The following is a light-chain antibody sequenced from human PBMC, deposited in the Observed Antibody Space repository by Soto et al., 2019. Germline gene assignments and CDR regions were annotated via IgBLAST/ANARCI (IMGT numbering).Light chain of an antibody. CDR2: TAS. J-gene: IGKJ4*01. Sequence: DIQMTQSPSSLSASVGDRVTITCRASQSISNSLNWYQQKPGKAPNLLIYTASSLQSGVPSRFSGSGSGTDFTLTISSLQPEDFATYYCQQSYNTPLTCGGGTKVEIK. CDR1: QSISNS. V-gene: IGKV1-39*01. CDR3: QQSYNTPLT.